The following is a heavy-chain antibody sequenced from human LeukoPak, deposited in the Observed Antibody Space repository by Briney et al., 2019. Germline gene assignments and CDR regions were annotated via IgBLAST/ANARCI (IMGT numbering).Heavy chain of an antibody. CDR1: GFTFSNYG. CDR3: ARDSVAGPADFEY. Sequence: ASVTVSFKASGFTFSNYGISWVRQAPGQGLEWMGWISAYNANTNYAQKLQGRVTMTTDTTTSTAYMELRSLRSDDTAVYYCARDSVAGPADFEYWGQGTLVTVSS. J-gene: IGHJ4*02. CDR2: ISAYNANT. D-gene: IGHD6-19*01. V-gene: IGHV1-18*01.